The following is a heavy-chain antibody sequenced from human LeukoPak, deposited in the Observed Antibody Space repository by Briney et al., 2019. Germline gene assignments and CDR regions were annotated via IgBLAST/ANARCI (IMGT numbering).Heavy chain of an antibody. CDR3: VRAAVAVDY. D-gene: IGHD6-19*01. Sequence: SETLSLTCAVYGGSFSGYYWSWIRQPPGKGLEWIGEINHSGSTNYNPSLKSRVTISVDTSKNQFSLKLSSVTAADTAVYYCVRAAVAVDYWGQGTLVTVSS. CDR1: GGSFSGYY. V-gene: IGHV4-34*01. J-gene: IGHJ4*02. CDR2: INHSGST.